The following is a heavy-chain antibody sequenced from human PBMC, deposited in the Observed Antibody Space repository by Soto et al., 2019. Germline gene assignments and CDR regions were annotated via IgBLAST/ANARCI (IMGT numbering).Heavy chain of an antibody. V-gene: IGHV4-59*01. CDR1: ADSFSKYY. CDR3: ASVTFGGVVLAH. D-gene: IGHD3-16*01. Sequence: PSETLSLTCSVSADSFSKYYWTWIRQPPGEGLEWIGYIYCNGNTNYNPSLKGRVTISIDTSKKQFSLNLSSVTAADMAVYYCASVTFGGVVLAHWGQGTLVTVSS. CDR2: IYCNGNT. J-gene: IGHJ4*02.